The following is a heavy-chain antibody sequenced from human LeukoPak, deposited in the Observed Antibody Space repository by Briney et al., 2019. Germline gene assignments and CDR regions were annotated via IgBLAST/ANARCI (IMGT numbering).Heavy chain of an antibody. CDR1: GGSFSGYY. J-gene: IGHJ6*03. CDR2: INHSGTT. CDR3: ARDQGVAALGGYYYYYMDV. D-gene: IGHD3-16*01. Sequence: PSETLSLTCAVYGGSFSGYYWSWVRQPPGKGLEWVGEINHSGTTTYNPSLKGRVTISVDRSKNQFSLKLNSVTAADTAVYYCARDQGVAALGGYYYYYMDVWGKGTTVTVSS. V-gene: IGHV4-34*01.